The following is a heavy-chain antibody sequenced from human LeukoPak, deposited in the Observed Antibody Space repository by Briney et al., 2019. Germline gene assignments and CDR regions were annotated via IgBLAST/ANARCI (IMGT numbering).Heavy chain of an antibody. J-gene: IGHJ4*02. D-gene: IGHD2-21*01. CDR2: ISGSGGST. V-gene: IGHV3-23*01. CDR1: GFTFSSYA. Sequence: QTGGSLRLSCAASGFTFSSYAMNWVRQAPGKGLEWVSAISGSGGSTYYADSVKGRFTISRDNSKNTLYLQMNSLKTEDTAVYYCTTSTALFPDYWGQGTLVTVSS. CDR3: TTSTALFPDY.